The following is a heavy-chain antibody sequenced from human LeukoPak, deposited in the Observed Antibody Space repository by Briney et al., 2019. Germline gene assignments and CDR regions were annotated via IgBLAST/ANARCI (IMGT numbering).Heavy chain of an antibody. J-gene: IGHJ5*02. CDR3: ARQPQYPRRKNWFDP. CDR1: GGSISSSSYY. Sequence: SETLSLTCTVSGGSISSSSYYWGWIRQPPGTGLEWIGSIYYSGSTYYNPSLKSRVTISVDTSKNQFSLKLSSVTAADTAVYYCARQPQYPRRKNWFDPWGQGTLVTVSS. V-gene: IGHV4-39*01. CDR2: IYYSGST. D-gene: IGHD2-2*01.